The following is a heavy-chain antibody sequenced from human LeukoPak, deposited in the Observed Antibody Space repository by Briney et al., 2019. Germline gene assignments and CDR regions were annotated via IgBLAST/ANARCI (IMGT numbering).Heavy chain of an antibody. CDR1: GFTFSNFA. V-gene: IGHV3-30-3*01. Sequence: PGRSLRLSCAASGFTFSNFAMHWVRQGPGKGLEWVAVISYDGSNKYYADSVKGRFTISRDNSKNTLYLQMNSLRAEDTAVYYCAKAGPRIANLALDPWGQGTLVTVSS. J-gene: IGHJ5*02. CDR2: ISYDGSNK. D-gene: IGHD6-13*01. CDR3: AKAGPRIANLALDP.